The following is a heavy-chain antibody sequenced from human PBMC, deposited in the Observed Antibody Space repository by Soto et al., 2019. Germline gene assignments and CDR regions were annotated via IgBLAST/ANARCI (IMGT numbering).Heavy chain of an antibody. D-gene: IGHD3-22*01. CDR2: INPSGGST. CDR3: ARDRALKGSGYGEYYYYYGMDV. Sequence: ASVKVSCKASGYTFTSYYMHWVRQAPGQGLEWMGIINPSGGSTSYAQKFQGRVTMTRDTSTSTVYMELSSLRSEDTAVYYCARDRALKGSGYGEYYYYYGMDVWGQGTTVTVSS. V-gene: IGHV1-46*01. CDR1: GYTFTSYY. J-gene: IGHJ6*02.